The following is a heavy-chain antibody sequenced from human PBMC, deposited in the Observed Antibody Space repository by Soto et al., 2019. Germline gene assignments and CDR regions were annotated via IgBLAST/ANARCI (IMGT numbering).Heavy chain of an antibody. CDR2: ISAYNGNT. D-gene: IGHD3-3*01. Sequence: ASVKVSCKASGYTFTSYGISWVRQAPGQGLERMGWISAYNGNTNYAQKLQGRVTMTTDTSTSTAYMELRSLRSDDTAVYYCARDLVYYDFWSGFGSDYGMDVWGQGTTVTVSS. V-gene: IGHV1-18*04. CDR1: GYTFTSYG. J-gene: IGHJ6*02. CDR3: ARDLVYYDFWSGFGSDYGMDV.